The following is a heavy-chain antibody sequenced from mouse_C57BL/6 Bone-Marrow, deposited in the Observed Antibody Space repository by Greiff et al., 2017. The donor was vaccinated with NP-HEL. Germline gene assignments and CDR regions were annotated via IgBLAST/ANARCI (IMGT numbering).Heavy chain of an antibody. CDR1: GFTFSDYY. J-gene: IGHJ1*03. CDR3: AREASYYSNFYWYFDV. CDR2: INYDGSST. D-gene: IGHD2-5*01. Sequence: EVQRVESEGGLVQPGSSMKLSCTASGFTFSDYYMAWVRQVPEKGLEWVANINYDGSSTYYLDSLKSRFIISRDNAKNILYLQMSSLKSEDTATYYCAREASYYSNFYWYFDVWGTGTTVTVSS. V-gene: IGHV5-16*01.